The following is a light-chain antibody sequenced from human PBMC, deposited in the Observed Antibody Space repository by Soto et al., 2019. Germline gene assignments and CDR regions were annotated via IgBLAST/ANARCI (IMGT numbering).Light chain of an antibody. Sequence: EIVLTQSPGTLSLSPGERATLSCRASQSVSSSYLAWYQQKPGQAPRLLIYGACSRATGIPDRFSGSGCCTDFTLTISRLEPEDFPVYYCQQYASSQLTFGGGTKVEIK. CDR2: GAC. V-gene: IGKV3-20*01. J-gene: IGKJ4*01. CDR3: QQYASSQLT. CDR1: QSVSSSY.